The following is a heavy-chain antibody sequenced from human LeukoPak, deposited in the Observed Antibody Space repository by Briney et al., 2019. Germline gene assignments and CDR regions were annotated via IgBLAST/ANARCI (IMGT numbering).Heavy chain of an antibody. CDR2: INPNSGGT. CDR3: ARTGANDAFDI. CDR1: GYTFIDYC. J-gene: IGHJ3*02. Sequence: ASVKVSCKASGYTFIDYCIHWVRQAPGQGLEWMGRINPNSGGTNYAQKFQGRVTMTRDTSISTAYMELSRLRSDDTAVYYCARTGANDAFDIWGQRTMVTVSS. D-gene: IGHD1-14*01. V-gene: IGHV1-2*06.